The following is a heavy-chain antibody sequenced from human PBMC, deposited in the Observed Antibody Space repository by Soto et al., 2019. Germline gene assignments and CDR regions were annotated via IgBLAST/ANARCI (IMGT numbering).Heavy chain of an antibody. D-gene: IGHD2-21*02. CDR2: INAGNGNT. CDR3: AGGFRGCDAVWFDP. Sequence: ASVKVSCKASGYTFTSYAMHWVRQAPGQRLEWMGWINAGNGNTKYSQKFQGRVTITRDTSASTAYMELSSLRSEDTAVYCCAGGFRGCDAVWFDPWGQGTLVTVSS. V-gene: IGHV1-3*01. J-gene: IGHJ5*02. CDR1: GYTFTSYA.